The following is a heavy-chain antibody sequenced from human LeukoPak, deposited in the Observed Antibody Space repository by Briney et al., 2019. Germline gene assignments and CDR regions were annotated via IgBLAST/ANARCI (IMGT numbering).Heavy chain of an antibody. J-gene: IGHJ4*02. Sequence: PGGSLRLSCAASGFTFSSYGMNWVRQAPGKGLEWVSYISSSGSTIYYADSVKGRFTISRDNAKNSLYLQMNSLRAEDTAVYYCARGVVVVAATPDFDYWGQGTLVTVSS. D-gene: IGHD2-15*01. CDR1: GFTFSSYG. V-gene: IGHV3-48*04. CDR2: ISSSGSTI. CDR3: ARGVVVVAATPDFDY.